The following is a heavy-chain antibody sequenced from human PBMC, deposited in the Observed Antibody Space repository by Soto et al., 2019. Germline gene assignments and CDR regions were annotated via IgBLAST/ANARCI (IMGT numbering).Heavy chain of an antibody. CDR1: GFTFRNFG. CDR3: VKDSSPGGYFDS. CDR2: ISYDGSEK. Sequence: GGSLRLSCAVSGFTFRNFGMHWVRQAPGKGLEWVAVISYDGSEKYYAESVKGRFTVFRDNYKNTLSLQMNSLRSDDTAVYYCVKDSSPGGYFDSWGQGTLVTVSS. D-gene: IGHD2-15*01. J-gene: IGHJ4*02. V-gene: IGHV3-30*18.